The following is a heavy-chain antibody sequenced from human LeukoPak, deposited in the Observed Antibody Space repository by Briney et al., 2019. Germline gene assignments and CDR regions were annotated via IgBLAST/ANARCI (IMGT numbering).Heavy chain of an antibody. Sequence: GSLRLSCAASGFTFSTSWMHWVRQAPGKGLVWVSRINPDGSITNHADSVKGRFTISRDNANNMLYLLMNSLRVDDTAVYYCVRALLGTSDYWGQGTLVTVSS. D-gene: IGHD7-27*01. CDR2: INPDGSIT. J-gene: IGHJ4*02. CDR1: GFTFSTSW. CDR3: VRALLGTSDY. V-gene: IGHV3-74*01.